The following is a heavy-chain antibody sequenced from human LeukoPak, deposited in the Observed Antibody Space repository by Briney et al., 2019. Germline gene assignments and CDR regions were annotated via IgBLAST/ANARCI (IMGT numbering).Heavy chain of an antibody. D-gene: IGHD3-3*01. J-gene: IGHJ4*02. V-gene: IGHV3-23*01. Sequence: GGSLRLSCAASGFTFSSYAMSSVRQAPGKGLEWVSAIRGSGGSTYYADSVKGRFTISRDNSKNTLYLQMNSLRAEETAVYYCAKDLDAIFGVVIIPKGVFDYWGQGTLVTVSS. CDR1: GFTFSSYA. CDR2: IRGSGGST. CDR3: AKDLDAIFGVVIIPKGVFDY.